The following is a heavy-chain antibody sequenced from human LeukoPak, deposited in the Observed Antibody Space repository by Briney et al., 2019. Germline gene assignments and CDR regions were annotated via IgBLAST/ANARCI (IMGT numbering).Heavy chain of an antibody. Sequence: SETLSLTCAVSGGSISSGGYSWSWIRQPPGKGLEWIGYIYYSGSTYYNPSLKSRVTISVDTSKNQFSLKLSSVTAADTAVYYCARTSSYWFDPWGQGTLVTVSS. CDR3: ARTSSYWFDP. J-gene: IGHJ5*02. V-gene: IGHV4-30-4*07. CDR2: IYYSGST. D-gene: IGHD6-6*01. CDR1: GGSISSGGYS.